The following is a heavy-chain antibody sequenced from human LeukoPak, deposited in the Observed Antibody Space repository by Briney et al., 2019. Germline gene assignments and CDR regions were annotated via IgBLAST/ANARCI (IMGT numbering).Heavy chain of an antibody. CDR1: GFTFSDYY. CDR3: ARDLSYSSGWRHYFDY. V-gene: IGHV3-11*01. CDR2: ISSSGSTI. D-gene: IGHD6-19*01. Sequence: PGGSLRLSCAASGFTFSDYYMSWIRQAPGKGLEWVSYISSSGSTIYYADSVKGRFTISRDNAKNSLYLQMNSLRAEDTAVYYCARDLSYSSGWRHYFDYWGQGTLVTVSS. J-gene: IGHJ4*02.